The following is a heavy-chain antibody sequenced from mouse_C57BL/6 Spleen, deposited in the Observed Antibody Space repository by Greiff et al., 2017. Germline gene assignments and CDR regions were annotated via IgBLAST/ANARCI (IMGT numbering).Heavy chain of an antibody. V-gene: IGHV1-42*01. CDR1: GYSFTGYY. D-gene: IGHD2-10*02. CDR2: INPSTGGT. CDR3: ARNLGNFDY. Sequence: VQLKQSGPELVKPGASVKISCKASGYSFTGYYMNWVKQSPEKSLEWIGEINPSTGGTTYNQKFKAKATLTVDKSSSTAYMQLKSLTSEDSAVYYCARNLGNFDYWGQGTTLTVSS. J-gene: IGHJ2*01.